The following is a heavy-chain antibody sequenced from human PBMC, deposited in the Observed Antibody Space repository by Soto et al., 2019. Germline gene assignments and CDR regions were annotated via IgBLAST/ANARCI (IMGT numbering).Heavy chain of an antibody. CDR2: IYYSGST. V-gene: IGHV4-59*01. J-gene: IGHJ4*02. CDR1: GGSISIYY. D-gene: IGHD3-22*01. Sequence: SETLSLTCTVSGGSISIYYWSWIRHPPGKGLEWIGYIYYSGSTNYNPSLKSRVTISVDTSKNQFSLKLSSVTAADTAVYYCARSYYDSSGYYYFFYWGQGTLVTVSS. CDR3: ARSYYDSSGYYYFFY.